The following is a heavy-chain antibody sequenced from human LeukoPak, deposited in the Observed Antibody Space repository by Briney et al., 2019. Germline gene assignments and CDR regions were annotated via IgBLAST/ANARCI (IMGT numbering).Heavy chain of an antibody. Sequence: SETLSLTCTVSGDSINSLDLWSWVRQPPGKGLEWIGEINHSGSTNYNPSLKSRVTISVDTSKSQFSLKLSSVTAADTAVYYCARPSYYYDSSGYLAHWGQGTLVTVSS. V-gene: IGHV4-4*02. J-gene: IGHJ4*02. CDR1: GDSINSLDL. CDR3: ARPSYYYDSSGYLAH. CDR2: INHSGST. D-gene: IGHD3-22*01.